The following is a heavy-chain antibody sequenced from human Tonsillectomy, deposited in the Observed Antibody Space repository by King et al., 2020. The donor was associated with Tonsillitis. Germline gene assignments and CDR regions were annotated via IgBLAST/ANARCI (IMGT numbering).Heavy chain of an antibody. Sequence: QLVQSGGGVVQPGRSLRLSCAASGFTFSSYGMHWVRQAPGKGLEWVAVIWYDGSNKYYADSVKGRFTISRDNSKNTRYLQMNSLRAEDTAVYYCARDPTTSVSGWYDYWGQGTLVTVSS. CDR2: IWYDGSNK. D-gene: IGHD6-19*01. CDR3: ARDPTTSVSGWYDY. J-gene: IGHJ4*02. CDR1: GFTFSSYG. V-gene: IGHV3-33*01.